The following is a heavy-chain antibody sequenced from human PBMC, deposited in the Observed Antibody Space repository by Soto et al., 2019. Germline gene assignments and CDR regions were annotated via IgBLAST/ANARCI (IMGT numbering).Heavy chain of an antibody. D-gene: IGHD3-22*01. CDR3: ARDHDDLLYDSSGYWQKYFDY. CDR2: IKQDGSEK. Sequence: GGSLRLSCAASGFTFSSYWMSWVRQAPRKGLEWVANIKQDGSEKYYVDSVKGRFTISRDNAKNSLYLQMNSLRAEDTAVYYCARDHDDLLYDSSGYWQKYFDYWGQGTLVTVSS. V-gene: IGHV3-7*05. CDR1: GFTFSSYW. J-gene: IGHJ4*02.